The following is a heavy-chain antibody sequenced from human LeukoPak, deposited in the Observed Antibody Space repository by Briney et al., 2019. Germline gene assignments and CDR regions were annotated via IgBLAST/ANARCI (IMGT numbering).Heavy chain of an antibody. CDR1: GYSISSGYY. J-gene: IGHJ5*02. D-gene: IGHD2-8*01. Sequence: PSETLSLTCNVSGYSISSGYYWGWIRQPPAKGLEWIGSIYHSGRTHYNPSLKSRVTISVDTSKNQFSLKLSSVTAADTAVYYCARVYCSNGVCYNSRGWFDPWGQGTLVTVSS. V-gene: IGHV4-38-2*02. CDR2: IYHSGRT. CDR3: ARVYCSNGVCYNSRGWFDP.